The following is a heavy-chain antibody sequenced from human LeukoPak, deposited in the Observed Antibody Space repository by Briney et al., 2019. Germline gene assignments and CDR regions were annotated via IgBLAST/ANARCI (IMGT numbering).Heavy chain of an antibody. D-gene: IGHD1-1*01. J-gene: IGHJ5*02. CDR1: GFTFSSYA. CDR2: ISGSGGST. Sequence: GGSLRLSCAASGFTFSSYAMSWVRQAPGKGLEWVSGISGSGGSTYYADSVKGRFTISRDNSKNTLYLQMSSLRAEDTAVYYCAKGTTYWNDVGWFDPWGQGTLVTVSS. V-gene: IGHV3-23*01. CDR3: AKGTTYWNDVGWFDP.